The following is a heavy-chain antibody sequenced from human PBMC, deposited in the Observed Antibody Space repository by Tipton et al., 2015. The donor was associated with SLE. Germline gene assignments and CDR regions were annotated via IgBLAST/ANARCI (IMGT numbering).Heavy chain of an antibody. CDR3: TRDHLVAGPFDY. Sequence: TLSLTCTVSGGSISNYYWSWIRQPAGKGLEWIGRIYTSGSTNYNPSLKSRVTMSVDTSKNQFSLKLSSVTAADTAVYYCTRDHLVAGPFDYWGQGTLVTVSS. V-gene: IGHV4-4*07. CDR2: IYTSGST. J-gene: IGHJ4*02. D-gene: IGHD6-19*01. CDR1: GGSISNYY.